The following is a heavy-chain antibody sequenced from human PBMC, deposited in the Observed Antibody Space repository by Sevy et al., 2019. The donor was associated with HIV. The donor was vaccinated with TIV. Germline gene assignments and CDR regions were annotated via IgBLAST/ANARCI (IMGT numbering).Heavy chain of an antibody. D-gene: IGHD3-10*01. CDR1: GGSISNSSFY. J-gene: IGHJ3*01. CDR2: IYYSGST. V-gene: IGHV4-39*01. Sequence: SETLSLTCIVSGGSISNSSFYWGWIRQPPGKGLEWLGSIYYSGSTYYNPSLKSPVTLSVDTSKNQFSLKLSSVTAADTALYYCARITSRGWGVFDVWGQGTMVTVSS. CDR3: ARITSRGWGVFDV.